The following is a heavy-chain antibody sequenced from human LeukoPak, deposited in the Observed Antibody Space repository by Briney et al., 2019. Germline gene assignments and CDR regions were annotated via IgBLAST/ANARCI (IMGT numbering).Heavy chain of an antibody. CDR3: ARDGGFDCSGGSCYPYGMDV. J-gene: IGHJ6*02. D-gene: IGHD2-15*01. Sequence: GGSLRLSCAASGFTLSDYYMNWIRQAPGKGLEWVSYISSSGNTIYYADSVKGRFTISRDNAKNSLYLQMNSLRAEDTAVYYCARDGGFDCSGGSCYPYGMDVWGQGTTVTVSS. CDR2: ISSSGNTI. CDR1: GFTLSDYY. V-gene: IGHV3-11*01.